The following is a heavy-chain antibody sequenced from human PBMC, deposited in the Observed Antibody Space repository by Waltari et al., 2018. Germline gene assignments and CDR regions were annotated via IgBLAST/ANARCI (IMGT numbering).Heavy chain of an antibody. J-gene: IGHJ3*02. CDR1: GYTFTGYY. V-gene: IGHV1-2*06. CDR2: INPNSGGT. CDR3: ARDRDGYNHDAFDI. Sequence: QVQLVQSGAEVKKPGASVKVSCKASGYTFTGYYMHWVRQAPGQGLEGMGRINPNSGGTNYAQKFQGRVTMTRDTSISTAYMELSRLRSDDTAVYYCARDRDGYNHDAFDIWGQGTMVTVSS. D-gene: IGHD5-12*01.